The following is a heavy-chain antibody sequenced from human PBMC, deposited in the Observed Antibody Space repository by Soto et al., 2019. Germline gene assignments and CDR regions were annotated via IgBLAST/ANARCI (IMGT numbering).Heavy chain of an antibody. J-gene: IGHJ6*02. CDR2: IDPSDSYT. D-gene: IGHD6-13*01. CDR1: AGTLSSYA. V-gene: IGHV5-10-1*01. Sequence: ASVKVSCKASAGTLSSYAISWVRQMPGKGLEWMGRIDPSDSYTNYSPSFQGHVTISADKSISTAYLQWSSLKASDTAMYYCARRAAAGIYYYYGMDVWGQGTTVTVSS. CDR3: ARRAAAGIYYYYGMDV.